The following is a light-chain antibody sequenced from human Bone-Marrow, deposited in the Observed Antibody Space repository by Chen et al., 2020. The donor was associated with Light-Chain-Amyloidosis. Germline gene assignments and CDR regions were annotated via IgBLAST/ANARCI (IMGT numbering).Light chain of an antibody. CDR1: NTGSTS. J-gene: IGLJ3*02. V-gene: IGLV3-21*02. CDR3: KVLDRSSDRRV. Sequence: SYVLTQPSSVSVAPGQTATIAWGGNNTGSTSVHWYQQTPGQAPLLVVYDDSDRPSGIPARLSGSNSGNTATLSISRVEAGDAADYSCKVLDRSSDRRVFGGGTKLTVL. CDR2: DDS.